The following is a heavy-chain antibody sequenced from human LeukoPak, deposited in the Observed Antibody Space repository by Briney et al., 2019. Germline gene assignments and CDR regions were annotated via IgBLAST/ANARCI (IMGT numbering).Heavy chain of an antibody. CDR3: ARGGLNYADAFDI. J-gene: IGHJ3*02. V-gene: IGHV3-21*01. CDR2: ISSGSSYI. CDR1: GGTFSSHS. D-gene: IGHD4-11*01. Sequence: PGGSLTLSCDASGGTFSSHSMNWVRQAPGKGLEWVSYISSGSSYIYYADSVKGRFTISRDNAKNSLYLQMNSLRAEDTAVYYCARGGLNYADAFDIWGQGTMVTVSS.